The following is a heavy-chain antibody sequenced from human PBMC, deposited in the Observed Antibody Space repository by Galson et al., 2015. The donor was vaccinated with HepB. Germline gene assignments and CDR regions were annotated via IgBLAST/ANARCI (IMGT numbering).Heavy chain of an antibody. CDR2: IIPILGIA. D-gene: IGHD2-2*01. CDR3: AGSSLGYCSSTSCGKGAFDI. V-gene: IGHV1-69*04. Sequence: SVKVSCKASGGTFSSYAISWVRQAPGQGLEWMGRIIPILGIANYAQKFQGRVTITADKSTSTAYMELSSLRSEDTAVYYCAGSSLGYCSSTSCGKGAFDIWGQGTMVTVSS. CDR1: GGTFSSYA. J-gene: IGHJ3*02.